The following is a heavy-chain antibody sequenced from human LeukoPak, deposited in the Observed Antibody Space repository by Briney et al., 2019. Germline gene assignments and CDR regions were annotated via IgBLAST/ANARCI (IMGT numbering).Heavy chain of an antibody. V-gene: IGHV1-2*02. CDR1: GYTFTGYY. D-gene: IGHD6-13*01. CDR2: INPNSGGT. CDR3: ARYIYSSSWYPSYYYGMDV. Sequence: ASVKVSCKASGYTFTGYYMHWVRQAPGQGLEWMGWINPNSGGTNYAQKLQGRVTMTTDTSTSTAYMELRSLRSDDTAVYYCARYIYSSSWYPSYYYGMDVWGQGTTVTVSS. J-gene: IGHJ6*02.